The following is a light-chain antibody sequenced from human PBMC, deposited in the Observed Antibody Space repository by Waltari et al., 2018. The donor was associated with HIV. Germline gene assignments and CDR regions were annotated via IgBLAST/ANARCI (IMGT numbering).Light chain of an antibody. CDR1: QSVSDY. J-gene: IGKJ4*01. CDR2: DAS. CDR3: QQRTNGPPRLA. Sequence: ENVLTQSPATLSLSPGERATHACRTSQSVSDYLAWYQQKPGQAPRLLIYDASKRATGIPARFSGSGSGTDFTLTISSLEPEDCAVYYCQQRTNGPPRLAFGGGTKVEI. V-gene: IGKV3-11*01.